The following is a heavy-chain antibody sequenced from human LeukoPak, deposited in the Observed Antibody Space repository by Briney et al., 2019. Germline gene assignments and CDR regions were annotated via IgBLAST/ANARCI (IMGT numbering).Heavy chain of an antibody. J-gene: IGHJ4*02. CDR1: GYAFIGYY. CDR3: ARGAGITGTNWVRLDYFDF. D-gene: IGHD1-7*01. V-gene: IGHV1-2*06. Sequence: ASVKVSCKTSGYAFIGYYIYWVRQAPGQGLEWMGRINPNSGDTNYAQKFQARVIMTRDKSINTAYMGLTSLTSDDRAVYYCARGAGITGTNWVRLDYFDFWGQGTLVTVSS. CDR2: INPNSGDT.